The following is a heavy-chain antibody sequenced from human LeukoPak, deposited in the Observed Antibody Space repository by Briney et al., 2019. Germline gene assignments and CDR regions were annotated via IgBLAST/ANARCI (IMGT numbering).Heavy chain of an antibody. D-gene: IGHD3-3*01. CDR1: GDSINSYY. CDR3: ARIRFLEWLTPHYFDY. V-gene: IGHV4-59*01. J-gene: IGHJ4*02. Sequence: PSETLSLTCTVSGDSINSYYWSWIRQPPGKGLEWIGYIYYSGSTNYNPSLKSRVTISVDTSKNQFSLKLSSVTAADTAVYYCARIRFLEWLTPHYFDYWGQGTLVTVSS. CDR2: IYYSGST.